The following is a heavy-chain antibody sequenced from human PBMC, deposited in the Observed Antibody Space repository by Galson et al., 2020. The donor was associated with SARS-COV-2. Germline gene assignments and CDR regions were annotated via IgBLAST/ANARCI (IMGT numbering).Heavy chain of an antibody. CDR3: AKNPEPYDYGDYCDY. D-gene: IGHD4-17*01. CDR1: GFTFSSYA. Sequence: GGSLRLSCAASGFTFSSYAMSWVRQAPGKGLEWVSAISGSGGSTYYADSVKGRFTISRDNSKNTLYLQMNSLRAEDTAVYYCAKNPEPYDYGDYCDYWGQGTLVTVSS. V-gene: IGHV3-23*01. J-gene: IGHJ4*02. CDR2: ISGSGGST.